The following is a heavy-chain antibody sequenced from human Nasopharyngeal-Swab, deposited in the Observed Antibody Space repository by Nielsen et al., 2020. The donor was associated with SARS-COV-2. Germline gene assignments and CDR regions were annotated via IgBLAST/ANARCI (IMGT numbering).Heavy chain of an antibody. CDR1: GGSISSYY. D-gene: IGHD3-3*01. CDR3: ARRLWGGREYYMDV. Sequence: GSLRLSCSLSGGSISSYYWTWIRQPPGKGLEWIGQIYSSGTTNYNPSLMSRITISVDTSRNQFSLTLSSVTAADTAIYYCARRLWGGREYYMDVWGKGTTVTVSS. CDR2: IYSSGTT. V-gene: IGHV4-59*08. J-gene: IGHJ6*03.